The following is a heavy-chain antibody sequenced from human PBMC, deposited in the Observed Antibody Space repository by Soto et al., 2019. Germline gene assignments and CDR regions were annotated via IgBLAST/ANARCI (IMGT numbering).Heavy chain of an antibody. Sequence: LRLSCAASGFTLSNYAMSWVRQAPGKGLEWVSAISGSGGSTYYADSVKGRFTISRDNSKNTLYLQMNSLRAEDTAVYYCAKDRSFKSGYYYGMDVWGQGTTVTVSS. CDR1: GFTLSNYA. CDR3: AKDRSFKSGYYYGMDV. D-gene: IGHD6-25*01. CDR2: ISGSGGST. V-gene: IGHV3-23*01. J-gene: IGHJ6*02.